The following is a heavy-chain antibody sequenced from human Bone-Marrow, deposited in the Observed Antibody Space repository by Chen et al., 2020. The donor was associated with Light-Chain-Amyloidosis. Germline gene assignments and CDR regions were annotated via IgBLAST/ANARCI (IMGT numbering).Heavy chain of an antibody. CDR3: ARDTLGQIAAAGTNWYFDL. D-gene: IGHD6-13*01. J-gene: IGHJ2*01. CDR2: IYYSGST. Sequence: QVQLQESGPGLVKPSETLSLTCTVSGGSISSYYWSWIRQPPGKGLEWIGYIYYSGSTNYNPSLKSRVTISVDTSKNQFSLKLSSVTAADTAVYYCARDTLGQIAAAGTNWYFDLWGRGTLVTVSS. V-gene: IGHV4-59*01. CDR1: GGSISSYY.